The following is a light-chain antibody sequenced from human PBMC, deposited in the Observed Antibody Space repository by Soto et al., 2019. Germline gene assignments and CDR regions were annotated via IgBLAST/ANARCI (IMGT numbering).Light chain of an antibody. J-gene: IGLJ3*02. V-gene: IGLV4-69*01. CDR2: LNSDGSH. CDR3: QNWDTGINWV. Sequence: QSVLTQSPSASASLGASVKLTCTLSSGHSSYAIAWHQQQPEKGPRYLMNLNSDGSHSKGDGIPDRFSCSSSGAERYLTISSLQSEDDADYYWQNWDTGINWVFGGGTKLTVL. CDR1: SGHSSYA.